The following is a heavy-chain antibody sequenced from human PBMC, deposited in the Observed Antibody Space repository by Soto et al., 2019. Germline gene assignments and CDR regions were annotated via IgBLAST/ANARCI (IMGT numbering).Heavy chain of an antibody. D-gene: IGHD6-19*01. CDR1: GYTFTSYG. CDR2: ISAYNGNT. CDR3: ARDWAVADPYYFDY. J-gene: IGHJ4*02. V-gene: IGHV1-18*01. Sequence: ASVKVSCKASGYTFTSYGISWVRQAPGQGLEWMGWISAYNGNTNYAQKLQGRVTMTTDTSTSTAYMEQRSLRSDDTAVYYCARDWAVADPYYFDYWGQGTLVTVSS.